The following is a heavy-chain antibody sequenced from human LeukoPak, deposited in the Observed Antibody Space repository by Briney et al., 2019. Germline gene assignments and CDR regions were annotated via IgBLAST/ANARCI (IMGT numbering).Heavy chain of an antibody. D-gene: IGHD4-23*01. Sequence: GGSLRLSCAASGFTFNSYWMNWVRQAPGKGLEWVSSISSSSSYIYYADSVKGRFTISRDNAKNSLYLQMNSLRAEDTAVYYCARGSATVVREFDYWGQGTLVTVSS. V-gene: IGHV3-21*01. CDR1: GFTFNSYW. CDR3: ARGSATVVREFDY. J-gene: IGHJ4*02. CDR2: ISSSSSYI.